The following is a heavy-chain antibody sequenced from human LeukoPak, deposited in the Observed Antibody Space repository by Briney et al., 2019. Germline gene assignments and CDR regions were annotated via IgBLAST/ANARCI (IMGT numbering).Heavy chain of an antibody. CDR3: ATLPIHSSSSGKKHTG. Sequence: GGSLRLSCAASGFTFSSYAMSWVRQAPGKGLEWVSAISGSGGSTYYADSVKGRFTISRDNSKNTLYLQMNSLRAEDTAVYYCATLPIHSSSSGKKHTGWGQGTLVTVSS. D-gene: IGHD6-6*01. CDR2: ISGSGGST. V-gene: IGHV3-23*01. CDR1: GFTFSSYA. J-gene: IGHJ4*02.